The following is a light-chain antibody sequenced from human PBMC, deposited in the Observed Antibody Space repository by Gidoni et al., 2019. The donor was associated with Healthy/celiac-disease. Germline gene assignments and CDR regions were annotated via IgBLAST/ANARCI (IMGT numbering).Light chain of an antibody. J-gene: IGKJ4*01. CDR1: QDISNY. V-gene: IGKV1-33*01. CDR2: DAS. Sequence: DIQMTQSPSSLSASVGDRVTITCQASQDISNYLNCYQQKPGKAPKLLIYDASNLETGVPSRFSGSGSGTDFTFTNSSLQPEDIATCYCQQYDNLLLTFGGGTKVEIK. CDR3: QQYDNLLLT.